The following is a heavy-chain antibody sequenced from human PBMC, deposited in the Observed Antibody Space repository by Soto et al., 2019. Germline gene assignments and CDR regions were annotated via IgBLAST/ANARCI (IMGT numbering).Heavy chain of an antibody. CDR2: IIPIFGTA. D-gene: IGHD1-26*01. Sequence: ASVKVSCKASGGTFSSYAISWVRQAPGQGLEWMGGIIPIFGTANYAQKFQGRVTITADESTSTAYMELSSLRSEDTAVYYCARRGSNFKQAGSYWGQGTLVTVSS. V-gene: IGHV1-69*13. J-gene: IGHJ4*02. CDR3: ARRGSNFKQAGSY. CDR1: GGTFSSYA.